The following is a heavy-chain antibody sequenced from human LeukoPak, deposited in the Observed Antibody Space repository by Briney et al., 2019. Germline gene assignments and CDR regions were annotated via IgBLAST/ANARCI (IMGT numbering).Heavy chain of an antibody. CDR2: ISGSGGST. Sequence: GGSLRLSCAASGFTFSSYAMSWVRQAPGKGLEWVSAISGSGGSTYYADSVKGRFTISRDNSKNTLYLQMNSLGAEDTAVYYCAKEGGPYQLLSGWFDPWGQGTLVTVPS. V-gene: IGHV3-23*01. J-gene: IGHJ5*02. CDR3: AKEGGPYQLLSGWFDP. CDR1: GFTFSSYA. D-gene: IGHD2-2*01.